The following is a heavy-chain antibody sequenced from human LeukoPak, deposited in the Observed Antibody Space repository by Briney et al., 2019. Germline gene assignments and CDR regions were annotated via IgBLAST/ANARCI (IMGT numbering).Heavy chain of an antibody. J-gene: IGHJ4*02. V-gene: IGHV4-39*01. CDR1: GGSISAKSYSSNNH. D-gene: IGHD4-23*01. CDR2: IYYSGTT. Sequence: PSETLSLTCTVSGGSISAKSYSSNNHWGWIRQPPGKALEWIGSIYYSGTTYYNPSLKSRVTISVDTSKNQFSLKLSSVTAADTAINYCARLEATVLTRTIDYWGQGTLVTVSS. CDR3: ARLEATVLTRTIDY.